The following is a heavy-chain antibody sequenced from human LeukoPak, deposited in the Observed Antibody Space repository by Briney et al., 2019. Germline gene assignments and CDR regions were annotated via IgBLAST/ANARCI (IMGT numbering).Heavy chain of an antibody. Sequence: GGSLRLSCAASGFTFDDYAMHWVRQAPGKGLEWVSGISWNSGSIGYADSVKGRFTISRDNAKNSLSLQMNSLRIEDTAVYYCARDNYGDYTYWGQGTLVTVSS. CDR3: ARDNYGDYTY. V-gene: IGHV3-9*01. CDR1: GFTFDDYA. D-gene: IGHD4-17*01. J-gene: IGHJ4*02. CDR2: ISWNSGSI.